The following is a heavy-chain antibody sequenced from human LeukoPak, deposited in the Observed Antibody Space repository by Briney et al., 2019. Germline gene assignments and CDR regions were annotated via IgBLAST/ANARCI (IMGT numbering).Heavy chain of an antibody. D-gene: IGHD3-3*01. V-gene: IGHV1-2*02. CDR1: GYSFTGYY. Sequence: APVKVSCKASGYSFTGYYMHWVRQAPGQGLEWMGWFNPNSGGTNYAQKFQGRVTMTRDTSISTAYMELSRLRSDDTAVYYCARSDVMIFGVVSHFDYWGQGTLVTVSS. CDR3: ARSDVMIFGVVSHFDY. J-gene: IGHJ4*02. CDR2: FNPNSGGT.